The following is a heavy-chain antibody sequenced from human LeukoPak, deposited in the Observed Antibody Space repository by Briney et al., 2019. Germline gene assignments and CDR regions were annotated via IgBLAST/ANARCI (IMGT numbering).Heavy chain of an antibody. CDR1: GFTFSNYW. J-gene: IGHJ4*02. CDR3: ARGSGGFDY. CDR2: TTNDGTTK. D-gene: IGHD6-19*01. Sequence: PGGSLRLSCAASGFTFSNYWMHWVRQAPGKGLVWVSFTTNDGTTKAYAGSVTGRFTIFRDNAKNTVDLQMNSLSAEDTAVYYCARGSGGFDYWGQGSLVTVSS. V-gene: IGHV3-74*01.